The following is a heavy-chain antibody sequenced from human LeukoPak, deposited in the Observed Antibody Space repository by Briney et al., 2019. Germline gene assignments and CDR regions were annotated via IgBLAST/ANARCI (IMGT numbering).Heavy chain of an antibody. CDR1: GFTFSSYS. V-gene: IGHV3-48*01. CDR2: ISSSSSTI. Sequence: GGSLRLSCAASGFTFSSYSMNWVRQAPGKGLEWVSYISSSSSTIYYADSVKGRFTISRDNGKNSLYLQMSSLRAEDTAVYYCASQLGDASDIWGQGTMVTVSS. D-gene: IGHD6-13*01. CDR3: ASQLGDASDI. J-gene: IGHJ3*02.